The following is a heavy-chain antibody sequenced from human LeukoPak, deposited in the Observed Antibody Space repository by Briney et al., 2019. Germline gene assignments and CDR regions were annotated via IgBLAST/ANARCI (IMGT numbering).Heavy chain of an antibody. CDR3: AKGRESYYYDSSGPYY. CDR1: GFTFSSYA. D-gene: IGHD3-22*01. CDR2: ISGSGGST. V-gene: IGHV3-23*01. Sequence: PGGSLRLSCAASGFTFSSYAMSWVRQAPGKGLEWVSAISGSGGSTYYADSVKGRFTISRDNSKNTLYLQTNSLRAEDTAVYYCAKGRESYYYDSSGPYYWGQGTLVTVSS. J-gene: IGHJ4*02.